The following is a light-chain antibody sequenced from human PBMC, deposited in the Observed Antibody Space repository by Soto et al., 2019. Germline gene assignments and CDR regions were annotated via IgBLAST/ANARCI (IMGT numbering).Light chain of an antibody. Sequence: DIQVTQSPSSVSASVGDTVTITCRASQDILSWLAWYQQKPGEAPRLLIYASSNLQSGVPSRFSGSRSGTEFPLTISSLQPEDFATYYCQQANTFPTTFGPGTRLDIK. CDR2: ASS. CDR1: QDILSW. J-gene: IGKJ3*01. V-gene: IGKV1-12*01. CDR3: QQANTFPTT.